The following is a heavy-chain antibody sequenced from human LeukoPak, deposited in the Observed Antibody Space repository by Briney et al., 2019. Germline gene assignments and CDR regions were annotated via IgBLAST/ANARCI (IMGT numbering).Heavy chain of an antibody. CDR1: GFTVSSNY. Sequence: GGSLRLSCAASGFTVSSNYMSWVRQAPGKGLEWVSFIYSGGSTRYADSVKGRFTISRDNSKNTLYLQMNSLRAEDTAVYYCARDNWNDYGMDVWGQGTTVTVSS. V-gene: IGHV3-66*02. J-gene: IGHJ6*02. CDR3: ARDNWNDYGMDV. D-gene: IGHD1-20*01. CDR2: IYSGGST.